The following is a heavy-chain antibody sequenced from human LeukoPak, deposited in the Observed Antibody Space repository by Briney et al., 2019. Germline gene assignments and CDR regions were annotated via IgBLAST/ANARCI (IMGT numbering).Heavy chain of an antibody. D-gene: IGHD3-10*01. Sequence: PSETLSLTCTVSDGSISSSSYYWGWIRQPPGKGLEWIGSIYYSGSTYYNPSLKSRVTISVDTSKNQFSLKLSSVTAADTAVYYCERHRHYGSGSYYRDAIDYWGQGTLVTVSS. CDR2: IYYSGST. CDR3: ERHRHYGSGSYYRDAIDY. CDR1: DGSISSSSYY. V-gene: IGHV4-39*01. J-gene: IGHJ4*02.